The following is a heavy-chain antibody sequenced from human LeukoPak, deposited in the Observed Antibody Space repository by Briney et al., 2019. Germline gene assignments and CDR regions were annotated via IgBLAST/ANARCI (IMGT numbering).Heavy chain of an antibody. J-gene: IGHJ6*03. CDR2: ISWNSGSI. Sequence: PGGFLRLSCAASGFTFDDYAMHWVRQAPGKGLEWVSGISWNSGSIGYADSVKGRFTISRDNAKNSLYLQMNSLRAEDTALYYCAKSGDPGTYYYMDVWGKGTTVTISS. CDR1: GFTFDDYA. D-gene: IGHD1-26*01. CDR3: AKSGDPGTYYYMDV. V-gene: IGHV3-9*01.